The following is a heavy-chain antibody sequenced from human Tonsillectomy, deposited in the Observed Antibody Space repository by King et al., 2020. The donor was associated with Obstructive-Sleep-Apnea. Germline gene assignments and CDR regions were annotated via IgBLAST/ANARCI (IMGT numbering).Heavy chain of an antibody. D-gene: IGHD3-10*01. J-gene: IGHJ4*02. CDR3: AKDRGHQLLSGFYVHY. CDR1: GFTFSTCG. CDR2: ISYDGSNK. V-gene: IGHV3-30*18. Sequence: VQLVESGGGGVQPGRSLRVSCVASGFTFSTCGMHWARQAPGKGLEWVAFISYDGSNKYYADSVKGRFTISRDNSKNTLYLQMDSLRAVDTGVYFWAKDRGHQLLSGFYVHYWGQGTLVTVSS.